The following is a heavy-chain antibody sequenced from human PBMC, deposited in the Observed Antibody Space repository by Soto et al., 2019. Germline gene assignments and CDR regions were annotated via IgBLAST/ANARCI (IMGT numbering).Heavy chain of an antibody. CDR1: GYTLSSYG. CDR2: LNTGNGNT. Sequence: ASVKVSCKASGYTLSSYGIHWVRQATGQGLQWMGWLNTGNGNTKYSQKFQGRLTFTRETSASTAYMDLSSLRSEDTAVYYCARDYGGKYDPWG. CDR3: ARDYGGKYDP. V-gene: IGHV1-3*04. D-gene: IGHD4-17*01. J-gene: IGHJ5*02.